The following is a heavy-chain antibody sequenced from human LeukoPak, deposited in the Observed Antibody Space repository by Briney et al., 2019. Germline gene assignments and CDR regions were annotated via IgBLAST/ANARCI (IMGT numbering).Heavy chain of an antibody. J-gene: IGHJ4*02. D-gene: IGHD6-19*01. CDR1: GFSVSSRA. V-gene: IGHV3-23*01. Sequence: PGGSLRLSCAASGFSVSSRAMSWVRQAPGKGLEWVASIGNIDKIYYADSVRGRFTISRDSSENTVSLQMDSLRADDTALYFCAKDHPSSGWPAFDYWGQGTLVTVSS. CDR3: AKDHPSSGWPAFDY. CDR2: IGNIDKI.